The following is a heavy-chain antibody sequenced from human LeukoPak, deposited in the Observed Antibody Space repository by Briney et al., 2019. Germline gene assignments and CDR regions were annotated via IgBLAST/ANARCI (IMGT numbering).Heavy chain of an antibody. Sequence: PSETLSLTCTVSGGSISSYYWSWIRQPPGKGLEWIGYIYYSGSTNYNPSLKSRVTISVDTSKNQFSLKLSSVTAADTAVYYCARFASDYDILTGYYNYFDYWGQGTLVTVSS. J-gene: IGHJ4*02. CDR3: ARFASDYDILTGYYNYFDY. CDR1: GGSISSYY. V-gene: IGHV4-59*01. D-gene: IGHD3-9*01. CDR2: IYYSGST.